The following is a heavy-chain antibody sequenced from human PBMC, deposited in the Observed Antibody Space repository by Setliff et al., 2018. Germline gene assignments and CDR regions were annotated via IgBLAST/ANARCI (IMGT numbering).Heavy chain of an antibody. CDR1: GGTFTNYA. Sequence: GASVKVSCKASGGTFTNYAINWVRQAPGQGLEWMGGINPIFGTAVYTQNFQGRVTITTDESTSTAYMELSSLRSEDTAVYYCVREGVDSRSSTDYRYYMDVWGKGTTVTVS. CDR2: INPIFGTA. D-gene: IGHD3-22*01. CDR3: VREGVDSRSSTDYRYYMDV. V-gene: IGHV1-69*05. J-gene: IGHJ6*03.